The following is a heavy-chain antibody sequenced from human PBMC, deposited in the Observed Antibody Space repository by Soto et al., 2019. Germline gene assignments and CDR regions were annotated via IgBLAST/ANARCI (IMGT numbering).Heavy chain of an antibody. CDR1: GGSFSCYY. Sequence: SETLSLTCAVYGGSFSCYYWIWIRQPPGKGLEWIGEINHSGSTNYNPSLKSRVTISVDTSKNQFSLKLSSMTAADTAVYYCARVLPYDFWSGPRWFDPWGQGTLVTVSS. CDR3: ARVLPYDFWSGPRWFDP. D-gene: IGHD3-3*01. CDR2: INHSGST. V-gene: IGHV4-34*01. J-gene: IGHJ5*02.